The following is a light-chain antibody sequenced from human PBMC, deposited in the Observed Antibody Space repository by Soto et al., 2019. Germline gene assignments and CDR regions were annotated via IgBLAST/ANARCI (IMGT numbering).Light chain of an antibody. CDR3: QTWGAGIVV. J-gene: IGLJ2*01. V-gene: IGLV4-69*01. CDR1: RGHSNYA. CDR2: LNSDGSH. Sequence: QSVLTQSPSASASLGASVKLTCTLSRGHSNYAIAWHQQQSEKGPRYLMKLNSDGSHSKGDGIPDRFSGSSSGAERYLTISSLQSEDEADYYCQTWGAGIVVFGGGTKLTVL.